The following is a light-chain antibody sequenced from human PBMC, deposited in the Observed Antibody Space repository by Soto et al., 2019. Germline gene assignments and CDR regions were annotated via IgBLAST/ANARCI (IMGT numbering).Light chain of an antibody. Sequence: QSALTQPPSASGSPGQSVTISCTGTSSDIGGYNYVSWYRHHPGKAHQLMIYEVTKRPSGVPDRFSGSKSGNTASVTVSGLQADDEDEYYCTSYAGSNTDVFGSGTKLTVL. V-gene: IGLV2-8*01. CDR1: SSDIGGYNY. CDR2: EVT. CDR3: TSYAGSNTDV. J-gene: IGLJ1*01.